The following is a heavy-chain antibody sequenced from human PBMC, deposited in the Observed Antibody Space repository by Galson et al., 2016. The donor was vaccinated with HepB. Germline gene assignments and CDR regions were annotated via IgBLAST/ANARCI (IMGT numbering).Heavy chain of an antibody. CDR3: AKDPEGSGGTYEAFDA. D-gene: IGHD3-16*01. Sequence: SLRLSCAASGFTFDDYAMHWVQQVPGKGLEWVSGISWNTGTIGYADSVRGRFSISRDNAKNSLYLQMHGLTAEDTAIYYYAKDPEGSGGTYEAFDAWGQGTLVTVSS. CDR1: GFTFDDYA. J-gene: IGHJ4*02. V-gene: IGHV3-9*01. CDR2: ISWNTGTI.